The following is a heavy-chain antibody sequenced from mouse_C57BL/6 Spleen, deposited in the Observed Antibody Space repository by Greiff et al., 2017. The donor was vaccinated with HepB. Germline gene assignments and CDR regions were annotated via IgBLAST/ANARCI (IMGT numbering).Heavy chain of an antibody. CDR1: GYTFTSYW. CDR3: ARVVYYYGSSTDYFDY. J-gene: IGHJ2*01. D-gene: IGHD1-1*01. CDR2: IYPGSGST. V-gene: IGHV1-55*01. Sequence: QVQLQQPGAELVKPGASVKMSCKASGYTFTSYWITWVKQRPGQGLEWIGDIYPGSGSTNYNEKFKSKATLTVDTSSSTAYMQLSSLTSEDSAVYYCARVVYYYGSSTDYFDYWGQGTTLTVSS.